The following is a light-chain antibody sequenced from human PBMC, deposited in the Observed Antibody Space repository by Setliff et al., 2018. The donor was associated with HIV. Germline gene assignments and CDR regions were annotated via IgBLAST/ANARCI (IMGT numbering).Light chain of an antibody. J-gene: IGLJ1*01. CDR3: QVWDSTSARVV. V-gene: IGLV3-21*04. CDR2: HDT. CDR1: NIGRKI. Sequence: SYELTQPPSASVAPGKTAIITCEGINIGRKIVHWYQQKPGQAPVVVIYHDTDRPSGIPERFSGSNSGNTATLTISRVEAGDEADYYCQVWDSTSARVVFGTGTKVTVL.